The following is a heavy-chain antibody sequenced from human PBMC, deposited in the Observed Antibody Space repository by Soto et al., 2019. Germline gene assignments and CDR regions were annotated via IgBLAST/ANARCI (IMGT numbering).Heavy chain of an antibody. CDR1: GFTFGDYA. D-gene: IGHD6-13*01. CDR3: VKDESINWYSGHFRH. Sequence: EVQLVESGGGLVQPGRSLRLSCAASGFTFGDYAMHWVRQVPGKGLEWVSGINWNSGSIGYGDSVKGRFDISRDNAKNSLHLQMNSLSAEDTAFYYCVKDESINWYSGHFRHWGQGTLVTVSS. J-gene: IGHJ1*01. CDR2: INWNSGSI. V-gene: IGHV3-9*01.